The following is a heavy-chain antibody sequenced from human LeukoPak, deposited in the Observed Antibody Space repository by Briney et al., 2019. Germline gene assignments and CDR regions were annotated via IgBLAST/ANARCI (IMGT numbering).Heavy chain of an antibody. V-gene: IGHV4-4*07. CDR3: ARAAAAGITSYYFVWPHDY. Sequence: PSETLSLTCTVSGGSISSYYWSWIRQPAGKGLEWIGRIYTSGSTNYNPSLKSRVTMSVDTSKNQFSLKLSSVTAADTAVYYCARAAAAGITSYYFVWPHDYWGQGTLVTVSS. J-gene: IGHJ4*02. CDR1: GGSISSYY. CDR2: IYTSGST. D-gene: IGHD6-13*01.